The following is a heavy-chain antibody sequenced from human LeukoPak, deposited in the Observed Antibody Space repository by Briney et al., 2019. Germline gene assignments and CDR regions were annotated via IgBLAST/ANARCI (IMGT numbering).Heavy chain of an antibody. J-gene: IGHJ4*02. D-gene: IGHD2-15*01. CDR1: GGSISSSSYY. CDR3: ARESIYCSGGSCYDG. CDR2: IYYSGST. Sequence: SETLSLTCTVSGGSISSSSYYWGWIRQPPGKGLEWIGSIYYSGSTYYNPSLKSRVTISVDTSKNQFSLKLSSVTAAGTAVYYCARESIYCSGGSCYDGWGQGTLVTVSS. V-gene: IGHV4-39*07.